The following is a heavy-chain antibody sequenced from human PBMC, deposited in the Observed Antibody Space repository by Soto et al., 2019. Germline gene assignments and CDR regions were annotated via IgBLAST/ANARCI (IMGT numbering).Heavy chain of an antibody. J-gene: IGHJ6*02. Sequence: GGSLRLSCAASGFTFSSYEMNWVRQAPGKGLEWVSYISSSGSTIYYADSVKGRFTISRDNAKNSLYLQMNSLRAEDTAVYYCARERGGYCSSTSCYRVEYYYYGMDVWGQGTTVTVSS. V-gene: IGHV3-48*03. CDR1: GFTFSSYE. CDR2: ISSSGSTI. D-gene: IGHD2-2*02. CDR3: ARERGGYCSSTSCYRVEYYYYGMDV.